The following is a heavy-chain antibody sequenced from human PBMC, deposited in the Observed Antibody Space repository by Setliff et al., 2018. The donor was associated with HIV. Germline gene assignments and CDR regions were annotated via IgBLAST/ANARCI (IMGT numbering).Heavy chain of an antibody. CDR3: AREDYYYYGMDV. CDR2: IFYSGST. Sequence: SETLSLTCTVSGGSVSTGNYYWNWIRLPPGKGLEWIGYIFYSGSTNYNPSLKSRVTISVDTSKNQFSLKLSSVTAADTAVYYCAREDYYYYGMDVWGKGTTVTVSS. V-gene: IGHV4-61*01. CDR1: GGSVSTGNYY. J-gene: IGHJ6*04.